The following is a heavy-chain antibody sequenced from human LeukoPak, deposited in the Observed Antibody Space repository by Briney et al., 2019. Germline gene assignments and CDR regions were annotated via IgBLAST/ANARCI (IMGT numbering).Heavy chain of an antibody. D-gene: IGHD3-10*01. V-gene: IGHV4-59*02. CDR2: VYYSGST. CDR1: GGSVSNYY. CDR3: ARGRLGGSGSYYNVLDY. J-gene: IGHJ4*02. Sequence: KPSETLSLTCSVSGGSVSNYYWSWIRQPPGKGLEWIGYVYYSGSTNYNPSLKSRVTISVDTSRNQFSLKLSSVTAADTAVYYCARGRLGGSGSYYNVLDYWGQGTLVTVSS.